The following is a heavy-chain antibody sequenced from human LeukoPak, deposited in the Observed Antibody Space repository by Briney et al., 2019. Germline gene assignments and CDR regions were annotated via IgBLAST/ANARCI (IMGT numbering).Heavy chain of an antibody. J-gene: IGHJ2*01. CDR1: GGSISSYY. V-gene: IGHV4-4*09. Sequence: SETLSLTCTVSGGSISSYYWSWIRQPPGKGLEWTGYIYTSRSTNYNPSLKSRVTISVDTSKNQFSLKLSSVTAADTAVYYCARHRRDYSSSWNSYFDLWGRGTLVTVFS. CDR3: ARHRRDYSSSWNSYFDL. D-gene: IGHD6-13*01. CDR2: IYTSRST.